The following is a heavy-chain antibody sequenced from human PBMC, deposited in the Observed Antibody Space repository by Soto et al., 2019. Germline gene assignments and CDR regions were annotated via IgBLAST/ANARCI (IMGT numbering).Heavy chain of an antibody. Sequence: GGSLRLCCAASGFTFSSYAMSWVRQAPGKGLEWVSIITNVGGSTYYADSVKGRFTISRDNSKNTVDLQMNSLRAEDTAVYYCATLYGDDRDYWGQGTLVTVSS. D-gene: IGHD4-17*01. V-gene: IGHV3-23*01. CDR2: ITNVGGST. CDR3: ATLYGDDRDY. CDR1: GFTFSSYA. J-gene: IGHJ4*02.